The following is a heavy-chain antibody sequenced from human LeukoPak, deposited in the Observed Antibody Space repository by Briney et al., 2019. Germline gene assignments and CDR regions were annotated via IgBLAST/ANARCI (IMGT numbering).Heavy chain of an antibody. D-gene: IGHD3-3*01. CDR1: GASISTYY. CDR3: ARDFWSGSVGFDP. V-gene: IGHV4-59*01. Sequence: SETLSLTCTVSGASISTYYWGWIRQPPGRGLEWIGYIYYSGSTNYNPSLKSRVTISVDTSKNQFYLSLRSLTAADTAVYYCARDFWSGSVGFDPWGQGTLVTVSS. CDR2: IYYSGST. J-gene: IGHJ5*02.